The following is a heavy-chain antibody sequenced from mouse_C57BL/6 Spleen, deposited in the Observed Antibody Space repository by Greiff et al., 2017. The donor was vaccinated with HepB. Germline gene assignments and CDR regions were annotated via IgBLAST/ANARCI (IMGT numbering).Heavy chain of an antibody. Sequence: QGQLQQSGPGLVQPSQSLSITCTVSGFSLHSYGVHWGRQSTGNGLEWLGVIWSGGSTDFNAAFISRLSISKDNSKSQVFFKMNSLRADDAAIYYCASRSFTMAFGGQGTSGTVSS. CDR2: IWSGGST. CDR1: GFSLHSYG. J-gene: IGHJ4*01. V-gene: IGHV2-2*01. CDR3: ASRSFTMAF. D-gene: IGHD6-1*01.